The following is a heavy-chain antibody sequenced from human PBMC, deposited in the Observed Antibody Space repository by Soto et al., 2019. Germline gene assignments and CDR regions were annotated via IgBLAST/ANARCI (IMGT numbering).Heavy chain of an antibody. CDR2: ISAYNGNT. CDR1: GYTFTSYG. J-gene: IGHJ5*02. CDR3: ARDAVDILTGYPPGRWFDP. V-gene: IGHV1-18*01. D-gene: IGHD3-9*01. Sequence: QVQLVQSGAEVKKTGASVKVSCKASGYTFTSYGISWVRQAPGQGLEWMGWISAYNGNTNYAQKLQGRVTMTTDTATSIAYMELRSLRSDDTAVYYCARDAVDILTGYPPGRWFDPWGQGTLVTVSS.